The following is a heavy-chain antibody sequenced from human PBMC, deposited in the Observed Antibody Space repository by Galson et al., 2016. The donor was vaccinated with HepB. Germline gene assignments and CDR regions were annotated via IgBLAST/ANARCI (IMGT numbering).Heavy chain of an antibody. CDR1: GFSVTSSY. CDR3: ARDLIVETAYRDYYYGLDV. V-gene: IGHV3-53*01. Sequence: SLRLSCAGSGFSVTSSYMSWVRQAPGKGLEWVSTLYRGGNTHYADSVKGRFTISRDESKNTLFLSMSSLRVDDTAVYYCARDLIVETAYRDYYYGLDVWGKGTTVTVSS. D-gene: IGHD5-18*01. J-gene: IGHJ6*04. CDR2: LYRGGNT.